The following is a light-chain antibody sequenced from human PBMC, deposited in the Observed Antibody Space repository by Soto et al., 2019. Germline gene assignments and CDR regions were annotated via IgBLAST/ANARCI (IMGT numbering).Light chain of an antibody. V-gene: IGKV1-39*01. CDR3: QQSYSTPLT. CDR2: AAS. Sequence: DIQMTQSPSSLSASVGDGVTITCRASQSISSYLNWYQQKPGKAPKLLIYAASSLQIGVPSRFSGSGSGTDFTLTISSLQPEDFATYYCQQSYSTPLTFGGGTKVDIK. CDR1: QSISSY. J-gene: IGKJ4*01.